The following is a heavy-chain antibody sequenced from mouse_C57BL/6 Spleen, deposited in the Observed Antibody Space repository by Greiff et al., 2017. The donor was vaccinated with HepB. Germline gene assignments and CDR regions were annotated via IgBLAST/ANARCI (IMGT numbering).Heavy chain of an antibody. Sequence: QVQLQQSGAELAKPGASVKLSCKASGYTFTSYWMHWVKQRPGQGLEWIGYINPSSGYTKYNQKFKDKATLTADKSSSTAYMQLSSLTYEDSAVYYCATLYDYDDWYFDVWGTGTTVTVSS. J-gene: IGHJ1*03. D-gene: IGHD2-4*01. CDR1: GYTFTSYW. V-gene: IGHV1-7*01. CDR2: INPSSGYT. CDR3: ATLYDYDDWYFDV.